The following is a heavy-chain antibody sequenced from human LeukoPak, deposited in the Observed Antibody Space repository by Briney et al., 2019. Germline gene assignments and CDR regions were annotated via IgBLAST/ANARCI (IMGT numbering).Heavy chain of an antibody. V-gene: IGHV4-59*01. CDR2: IYYSGST. Sequence: SETLSLTCTVSGGSISSYYWSWIRQPPGKGLEWVGYIYYSGSTNYNPSLKSRVTISVDTSKNQFSLKLSSVTAADTAVYYCARPTVTTIGGFVYWGQGTLVTVSS. J-gene: IGHJ4*02. CDR1: GGSISSYY. D-gene: IGHD4-11*01. CDR3: ARPTVTTIGGFVY.